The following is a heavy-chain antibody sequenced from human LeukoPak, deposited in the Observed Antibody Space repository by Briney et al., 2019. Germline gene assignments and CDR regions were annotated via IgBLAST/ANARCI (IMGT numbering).Heavy chain of an antibody. CDR3: ARARNVVVVAATLPYYMDV. CDR1: GGTFSSYA. V-gene: IGHV1-69*13. CDR2: IIPIFGTA. D-gene: IGHD2-15*01. Sequence: SVKVSCKASGGTFSSYAISWVRQAPGQGLEWMGGIIPIFGTANYAQKFQGRVTITADESTSTAYMELSRLRSDDTAVYYCARARNVVVVAATLPYYMDVWGKGTTVTISS. J-gene: IGHJ6*03.